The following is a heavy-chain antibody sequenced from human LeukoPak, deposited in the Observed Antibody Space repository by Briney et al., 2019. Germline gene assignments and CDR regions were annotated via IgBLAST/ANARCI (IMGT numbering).Heavy chain of an antibody. CDR1: GFTFSSYG. Sequence: PGGSLRLSCAASGFTFSSYGMHWVRQAPGKGLEWVAVISYDGSNKYYADSVKGRFTISRDNSKNTLYLQMNSLRGEDTAIYYCAAWRGYDSGSFSGPLDYWGQGTLVLVSS. CDR2: ISYDGSNK. V-gene: IGHV3-30*03. CDR3: AAWRGYDSGSFSGPLDY. D-gene: IGHD3-10*01. J-gene: IGHJ4*02.